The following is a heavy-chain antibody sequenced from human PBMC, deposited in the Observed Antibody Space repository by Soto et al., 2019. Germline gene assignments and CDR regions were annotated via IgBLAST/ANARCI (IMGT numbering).Heavy chain of an antibody. J-gene: IGHJ4*02. Sequence: EVQLLESGGGLVQPGGSLRLSCAASGFTFSTYAMSWVRQAPGKGLEWVSGMMGSGGSTYYADSVKGRFTISRDNSKNTLYLQMNSLRAEDTAVYYCMNLYSYGSGSYYKWGQGTLVTVSS. CDR2: MMGSGGST. CDR1: GFTFSTYA. CDR3: MNLYSYGSGSYYK. D-gene: IGHD3-10*01. V-gene: IGHV3-23*01.